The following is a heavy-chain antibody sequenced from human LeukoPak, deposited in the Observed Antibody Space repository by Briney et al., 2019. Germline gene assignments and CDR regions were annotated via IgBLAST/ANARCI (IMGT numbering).Heavy chain of an antibody. CDR1: GYTFSLYG. V-gene: IGHV1-18*01. D-gene: IGHD5-12*01. Sequence: ASVKVSCKPSGYTFSLYGINWVRQAPGEGLEWMGWISGYNGHADYAQKFQGRVTLTTDASTNTAYMELRSLRSDDTAVYYCARAWLRRKYYYYMDVWGKGTTVTVSS. J-gene: IGHJ6*03. CDR3: ARAWLRRKYYYYMDV. CDR2: ISGYNGHA.